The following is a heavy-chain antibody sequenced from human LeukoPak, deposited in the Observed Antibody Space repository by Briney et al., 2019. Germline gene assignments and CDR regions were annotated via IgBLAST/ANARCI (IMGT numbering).Heavy chain of an antibody. D-gene: IGHD6-19*01. CDR3: ARGVDDIAVAGHFDY. J-gene: IGHJ4*02. CDR2: ISSSSIYI. V-gene: IGHV3-21*01. Sequence: GGSLRLSCAASGFIFSTYSINWVRQAPGKGLEWVSSISSSSIYIYYADSVKGRFTISRDNAKNSLYLQMNSLRAEDTAVYYCARGVDDIAVAGHFDYWGQGTLVTVSS. CDR1: GFIFSTYS.